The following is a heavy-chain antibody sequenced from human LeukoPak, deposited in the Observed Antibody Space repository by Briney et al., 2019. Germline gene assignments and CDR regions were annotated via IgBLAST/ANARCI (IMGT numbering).Heavy chain of an antibody. CDR1: GFTFSTFS. CDR2: IDGSGAGT. J-gene: IGHJ5*02. V-gene: IGHV3-23*01. CDR3: AKGKGYNHLAWFDP. Sequence: PGASLRLSCPASGFTFSTFSMTWVRQHPGNGLESVSSIDGSGAGTYHADSVKGRFSTSRDNSKSTLYLQMYSLTAGDTAVYYCAKGKGYNHLAWFDPWGEGTLVTVSS. D-gene: IGHD5-24*01.